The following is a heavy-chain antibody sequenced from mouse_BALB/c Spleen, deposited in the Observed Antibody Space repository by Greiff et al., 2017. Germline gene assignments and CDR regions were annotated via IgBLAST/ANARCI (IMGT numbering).Heavy chain of an antibody. CDR2: ISSGGSYT. D-gene: IGHD2-4*01. CDR3: ARDREPHYDPSFAY. J-gene: IGHJ3*01. Sequence: EVQLVESGGGLVKPGGSLKLSCAASGFTFSSYAMSWVRQSPEKRLEWVAEISSGGSYTYYPDTVTGRFTISRDNAKNTLYLEMSSLRSEDTAMYYCARDREPHYDPSFAYWGQGTLVTVSA. CDR1: GFTFSSYA. V-gene: IGHV5-9-4*01.